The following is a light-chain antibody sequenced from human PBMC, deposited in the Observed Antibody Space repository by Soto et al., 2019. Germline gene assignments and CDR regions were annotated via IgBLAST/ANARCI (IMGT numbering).Light chain of an antibody. CDR2: KAS. CDR3: QQYNSYSLT. V-gene: IGKV1-5*03. J-gene: IGKJ5*01. Sequence: DIQMTQSPSTLSASVGDRVTITCRASQSISSWLAWYQQKPGKAPKLLIYKASSLESGVRSRFSGSGSGTEFTLTISSLQPDDFATYYCQQYNSYSLTFGQGTRLEIK. CDR1: QSISSW.